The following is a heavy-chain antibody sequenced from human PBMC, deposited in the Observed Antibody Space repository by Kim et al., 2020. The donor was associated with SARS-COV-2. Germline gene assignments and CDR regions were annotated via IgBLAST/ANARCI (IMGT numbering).Heavy chain of an antibody. CDR3: ARGTRYPPGVGWFDP. D-gene: IGHD1-20*01. V-gene: IGHV4-34*01. CDR1: GGSFSGYY. Sequence: SETLSLTCAVYGGSFSGYYWSWIRQPPGKGLEWIGEINHSGSTNYNPSLKSRVTISVDTSKNQFSLKLSSVTAADTAVYYCARGTRYPPGVGWFDPWGQGTLVTVSS. CDR2: INHSGST. J-gene: IGHJ5*02.